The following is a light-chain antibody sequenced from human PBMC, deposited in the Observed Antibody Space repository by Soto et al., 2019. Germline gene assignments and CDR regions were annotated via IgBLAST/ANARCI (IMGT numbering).Light chain of an antibody. V-gene: IGKV4-1*01. CDR2: WAS. CDR3: QQYYSTPGYT. CDR1: QSVLYSSNNKNY. J-gene: IGKJ2*01. Sequence: DIVMTQSPDSLAVSLGERATINCKSSQSVLYSSNNKNYLAWYHQKPGQPPKLLIYWASTRESGVPDRFSGSGSGTDFTLTISSLQAEDVAVYYCQQYYSTPGYTFGQGTKLEIK.